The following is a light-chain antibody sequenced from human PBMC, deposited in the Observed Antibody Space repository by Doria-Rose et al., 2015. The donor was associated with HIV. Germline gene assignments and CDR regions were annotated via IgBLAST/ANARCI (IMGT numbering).Light chain of an antibody. J-gene: IGLJ3*02. V-gene: IGLV1-40*02. CDR1: SSNIGAGYD. CDR3: QSYDSSLSGWV. CDR2: GNT. Sequence: VTQPPSASGAPGQRVTISCTGSSSNIGAGYDVHWYQQLPGTAPKFLIYGNTYRPSGVPDRFSGSKSGTSASLAITGLQAEDEADYYCQSYDSSLSGWVFGGGTKLTVL.